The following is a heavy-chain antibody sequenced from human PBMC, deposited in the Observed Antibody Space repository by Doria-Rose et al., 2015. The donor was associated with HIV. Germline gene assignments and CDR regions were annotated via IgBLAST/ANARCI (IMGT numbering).Heavy chain of an antibody. CDR2: INHTGSI. D-gene: IGHD5-18*01. CDR1: GGSFSGYY. CDR3: ARVGNRPGYTYGYRPLFDY. V-gene: IGHV4-34*01. Sequence: QVQLQQWGAGLLKPSETLSLTCAVYGGSFSGYYWSWVRQPPGKGLEWIAEINHTGSINYNPSLKSRVTISVDTSKNQFSLKLNSVTAADTAVYYCARVGNRPGYTYGYRPLFDYGGQGKRGTGSA. J-gene: IGHJ4*02.